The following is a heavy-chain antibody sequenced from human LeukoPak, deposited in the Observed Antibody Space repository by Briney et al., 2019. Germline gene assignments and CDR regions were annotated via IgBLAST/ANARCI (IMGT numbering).Heavy chain of an antibody. Sequence: GGSLRLSCAASGFTFSSYSMNWVRQAPGKGLEWVSSISSSSSYIYYADSVKGRFTISRDNAKNSLYLQMNSLRAEDTAVYYCARDRQWLGSMDVWGQGTTVTVSS. CDR2: ISSSSSYI. CDR1: GFTFSSYS. V-gene: IGHV3-21*01. J-gene: IGHJ6*02. D-gene: IGHD6-19*01. CDR3: ARDRQWLGSMDV.